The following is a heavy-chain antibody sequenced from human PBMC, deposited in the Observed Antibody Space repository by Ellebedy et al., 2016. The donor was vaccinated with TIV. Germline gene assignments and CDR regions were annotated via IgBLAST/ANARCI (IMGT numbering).Heavy chain of an antibody. CDR2: INPNNGGT. CDR1: GYTFNIYY. CDR3: ARALAARPVGNWFDS. J-gene: IGHJ5*01. D-gene: IGHD6-6*01. V-gene: IGHV1-2*02. Sequence: ASVKVSXXASGYTFNIYYIHWVRQAPGEGLEWMGWINPNNGGTKSAQTFQGRVTMTRDTSITTAYMEMTSLRSDDTAVYYCARALAARPVGNWFDSWGQGTLVTVSS.